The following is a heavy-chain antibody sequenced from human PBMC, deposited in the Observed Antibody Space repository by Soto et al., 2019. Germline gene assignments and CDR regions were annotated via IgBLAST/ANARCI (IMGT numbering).Heavy chain of an antibody. J-gene: IGHJ4*02. CDR3: AKDRMRSGWPIDY. Sequence: GGSLRLSCAASGFTFSSYAMIWVRQAPGKGLEWVSGISGSGGGSTYYADSVKGRFTISRDNSKNTLYLQMNSLRAEDTAVYYCAKDRMRSGWPIDYWGQGTLVTVSS. CDR2: ISGSGGGST. D-gene: IGHD6-19*01. CDR1: GFTFSSYA. V-gene: IGHV3-23*01.